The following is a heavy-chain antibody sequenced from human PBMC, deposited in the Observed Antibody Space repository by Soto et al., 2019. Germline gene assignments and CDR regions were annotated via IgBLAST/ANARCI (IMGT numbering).Heavy chain of an antibody. CDR1: GFTFSSNA. Sequence: GGSLRLSCAASGFTFSSNAMSWVRRAPGKGLEWVSGITGSGGITDYADSVKGQFTISRDNSRNTLYLQMNYLRVEDTAVYFCAKHTTFYFDRTGPGDYSDSWGQGTLVTVSS. CDR3: AKHTTFYFDRTGPGDYSDS. CDR2: ITGSGGIT. J-gene: IGHJ4*02. V-gene: IGHV3-23*01. D-gene: IGHD3-22*01.